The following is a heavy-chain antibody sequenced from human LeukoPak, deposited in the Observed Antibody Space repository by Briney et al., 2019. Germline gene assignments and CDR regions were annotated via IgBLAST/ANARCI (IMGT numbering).Heavy chain of an antibody. CDR1: GGSFSTYY. J-gene: IGHJ4*02. CDR2: IYYSGST. Sequence: PSETLSPTCSVSGGSFSTYYWSWIRQPPGKGLEWIGFIYYSGSTDYNPSLKSRVTISVDTSKKQFSLKLSSVTAADTAVYYCARGVVLTGYPLDFWGRGTLVTVSS. CDR3: ARGVVLTGYPLDF. V-gene: IGHV4-59*01. D-gene: IGHD3-9*01.